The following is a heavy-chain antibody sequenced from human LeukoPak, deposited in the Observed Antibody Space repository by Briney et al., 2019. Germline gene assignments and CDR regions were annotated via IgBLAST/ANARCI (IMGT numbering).Heavy chain of an antibody. Sequence: ASASVSCKASGYTFTGYYMHWARQAPGHGLEWVGWINPSRGGTTYAEQFMRRITMMRDTSISTAYMELSRLRSDDTAVYYCAREGRTTIFGVVIISWFDPWGQGTLVAVSS. D-gene: IGHD3-3*01. J-gene: IGHJ5*02. CDR2: INPSRGGT. V-gene: IGHV1-2*02. CDR1: GYTFTGYY. CDR3: AREGRTTIFGVVIISWFDP.